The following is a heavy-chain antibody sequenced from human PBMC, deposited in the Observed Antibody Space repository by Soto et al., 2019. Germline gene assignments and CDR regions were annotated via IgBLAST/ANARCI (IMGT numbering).Heavy chain of an antibody. CDR2: INHSGST. D-gene: IGHD2-2*03. Sequence: SETLSLTCAVYGGSFSGYYGTWIRQPPGTGLEWIGEINHSGSTKYSPSLKSRVTMSVDTSKNHFSLKLISVTTADTAVYFCAREGNLGRWIQPLDSWGQGTLVTVSS. V-gene: IGHV4-34*01. J-gene: IGHJ4*02. CDR3: AREGNLGRWIQPLDS. CDR1: GGSFSGYY.